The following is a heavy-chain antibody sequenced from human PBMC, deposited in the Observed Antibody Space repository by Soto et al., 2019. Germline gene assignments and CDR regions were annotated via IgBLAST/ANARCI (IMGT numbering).Heavy chain of an antibody. V-gene: IGHV3-7*01. CDR2: IKQDGSEK. Sequence: EVQLVESGGGLVQPGGSLRLSCAASGFSFSSYWMSWVRQAPGKGLEWVANIKQDGSEKQYVDFVKGRFTISRDNAKNSLYLQRNSLRDEDTAVYYCGRVRRSDPDDYWGQGTLVTVSS. CDR3: GRVRRSDPDDY. D-gene: IGHD2-15*01. CDR1: GFSFSSYW. J-gene: IGHJ4*02.